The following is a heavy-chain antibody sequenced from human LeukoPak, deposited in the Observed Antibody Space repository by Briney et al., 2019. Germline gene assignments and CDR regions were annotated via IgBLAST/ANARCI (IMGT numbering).Heavy chain of an antibody. CDR3: ARVGYCGGDCYPPYYYYGMDV. J-gene: IGHJ6*02. D-gene: IGHD2-21*02. CDR1: GFTFSSYA. V-gene: IGHV3-30-3*01. Sequence: GGSLRLSCAASGFTFSSYAMHWVRQAPGKGLEWVAVISYDGSNKYYADSVKGRFTISRDNSKNALYLQMNSLRAEDTAVYYCARVGYCGGDCYPPYYYYGMDVWGQGTTVTVSS. CDR2: ISYDGSNK.